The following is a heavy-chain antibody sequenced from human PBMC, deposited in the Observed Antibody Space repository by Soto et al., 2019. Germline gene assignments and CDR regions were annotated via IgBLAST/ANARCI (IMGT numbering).Heavy chain of an antibody. CDR2: IIPIFGTA. V-gene: IGHV1-69*13. CDR3: ERGGIAVAGRAYFDY. J-gene: IGHJ4*02. D-gene: IGHD6-19*01. CDR1: GGTFSSYA. Sequence: AASVKVSCKASGGTFSSYAISWVRQAPGQGLEWMGGIIPIFGTANYAQKFQGRVTITADESTSTAYMELSSLRSEDTAVYYCERGGIAVAGRAYFDYWGQGTLVTVSS.